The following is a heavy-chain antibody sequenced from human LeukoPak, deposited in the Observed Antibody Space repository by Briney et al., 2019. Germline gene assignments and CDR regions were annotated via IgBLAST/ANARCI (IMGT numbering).Heavy chain of an antibody. CDR3: ARGSYAFDI. Sequence: PSETLSLTCSVSGDSISIYYWSWIRQPPGKGLEWIGYIYNSGSTNYNPSLKSRVTISVDRSKNQFSLKLSSVTAADTAVYYCARGSYAFDIWAKGQWSPSLQ. J-gene: IGHJ3*02. V-gene: IGHV4-59*12. CDR1: GDSISIYY. CDR2: IYNSGST.